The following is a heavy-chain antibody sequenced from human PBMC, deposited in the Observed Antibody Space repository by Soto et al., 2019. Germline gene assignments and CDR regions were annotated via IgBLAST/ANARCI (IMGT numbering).Heavy chain of an antibody. CDR3: ARGSTIFGVVMG. V-gene: IGHV1-69*13. D-gene: IGHD3-3*01. CDR2: IIPIFGTA. CDR1: GGTFSSYA. Sequence: ASVKVSCKASGGTFSSYAISWVRQAPGQGLEWMGGIIPIFGTANYAQKFQGRVTITADESTSTAYMELSSLRSEDTAVYYCARGSTIFGVVMGGGQGTRVTVS. J-gene: IGHJ4*02.